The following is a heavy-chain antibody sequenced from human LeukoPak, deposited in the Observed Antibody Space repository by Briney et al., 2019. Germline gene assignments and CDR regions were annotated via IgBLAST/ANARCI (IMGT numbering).Heavy chain of an antibody. CDR1: GFTFSNSW. Sequence: GGSLRLSCAASGFTFSNSWMSWVRQAPGKGLEWVATIKPDGSAQYYVDPVKGRFTISRDNAKNSLFLQINSLRAEDTAVYYCAKESRSSSWNAFDIWGQGTMVTVSS. CDR2: IKPDGSAQ. D-gene: IGHD6-13*01. J-gene: IGHJ3*02. CDR3: AKESRSSSWNAFDI. V-gene: IGHV3-7*01.